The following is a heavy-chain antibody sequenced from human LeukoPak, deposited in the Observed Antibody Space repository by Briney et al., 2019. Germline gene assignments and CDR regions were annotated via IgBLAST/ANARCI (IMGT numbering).Heavy chain of an antibody. J-gene: IGHJ4*02. Sequence: PSETLSLTCTVSGGSISSYYWSWIRQPPGKGLEWIGYIYYSGSTNYNPSLKSRVTISVDTSKDQFSLKLGSVTAADTAVYYCARGDGYNWDFDYWGQGTLVTVSS. CDR2: IYYSGST. D-gene: IGHD5-24*01. V-gene: IGHV4-59*01. CDR1: GGSISSYY. CDR3: ARGDGYNWDFDY.